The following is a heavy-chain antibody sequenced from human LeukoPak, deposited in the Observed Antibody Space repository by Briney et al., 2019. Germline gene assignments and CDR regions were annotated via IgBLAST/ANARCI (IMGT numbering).Heavy chain of an antibody. D-gene: IGHD1-26*01. CDR2: IYYSGST. Sequence: SETLSLTCAVYGGSFSGYYWSWIRQPPGKGLEWIGYIYYSGSTNYNPSVKSRVTMSVDTSKNQFSLKLNSVTAADTAVYYCATLWRLGASTGEAFDIWGQGTMVTVSS. CDR3: ATLWRLGASTGEAFDI. CDR1: GGSFSGYY. V-gene: IGHV4-59*01. J-gene: IGHJ3*02.